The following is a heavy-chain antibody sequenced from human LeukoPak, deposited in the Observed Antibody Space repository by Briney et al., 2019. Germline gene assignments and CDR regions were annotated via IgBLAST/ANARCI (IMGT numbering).Heavy chain of an antibody. CDR1: GDSITYFY. D-gene: IGHD6-13*01. V-gene: IGHV4-4*07. J-gene: IGHJ4*02. CDR3: ARGVIAAGANDFDY. CDR2: VSSSGST. Sequence: SETLSLTCSVSGDSITYFYWSWIRQAAGKGLEWIGRVSSSGSTDYNASLKSRVTMSVDTSKNQLSLKMISVTAADTAVYYCARGVIAAGANDFDYWGQGTLVTVSS.